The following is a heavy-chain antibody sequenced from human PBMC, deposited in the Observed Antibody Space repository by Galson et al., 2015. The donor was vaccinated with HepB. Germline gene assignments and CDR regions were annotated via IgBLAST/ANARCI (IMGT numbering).Heavy chain of an antibody. Sequence: LTCNFAGASISASYWTWIRHPPARGLHRIGYIYHSGDTDFKPYLKTRLALSVDTSKNQFSLRLRSVTAADTAGYDGARGLVHVGDYVDSTGTLDSWGQGTLVTVSS. CDR2: IYHSGDT. D-gene: IGHD3-22*01. CDR3: ARGLVHVGDYVDSTGTLDS. V-gene: IGHV4-59*01. J-gene: IGHJ4*02. CDR1: GASISASY.